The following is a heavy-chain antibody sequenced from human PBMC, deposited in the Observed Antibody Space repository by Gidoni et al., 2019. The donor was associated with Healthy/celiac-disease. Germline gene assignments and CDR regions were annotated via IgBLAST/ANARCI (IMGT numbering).Heavy chain of an antibody. D-gene: IGHD6-13*01. Sequence: QVQLVESGGGVVQPGRSLRLSCAASGFTFSSYAMHWVRQAPGKGLEWVAVISYDGSNKYYADSVKGRFTISRDNSKNTLYLQMNSLRAEDTAVYYCARAPRSSSWCRYWGQGTLVTVSS. CDR1: GFTFSSYA. CDR2: ISYDGSNK. CDR3: ARAPRSSSWCRY. V-gene: IGHV3-30-3*01. J-gene: IGHJ4*02.